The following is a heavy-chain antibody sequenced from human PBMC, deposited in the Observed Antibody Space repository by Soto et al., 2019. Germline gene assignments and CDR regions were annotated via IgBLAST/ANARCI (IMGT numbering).Heavy chain of an antibody. CDR2: INSDGSST. D-gene: IGHD3-22*01. Sequence: EVQLVESGGGLIQPGGSLRLSCAASGFTFSTYWMHWVRQAPGKGLVWVSRINSDGSSTSYADSVKGRFTISRDNAKRTLYLQMNSLRAEDTAVYYCARGNYYDSSGYHDTFDIWGQGTMVAVS. CDR1: GFTFSTYW. J-gene: IGHJ3*02. CDR3: ARGNYYDSSGYHDTFDI. V-gene: IGHV3-74*01.